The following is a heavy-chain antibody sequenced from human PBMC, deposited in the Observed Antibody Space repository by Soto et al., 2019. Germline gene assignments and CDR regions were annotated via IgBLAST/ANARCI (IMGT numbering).Heavy chain of an antibody. CDR2: IYSGGST. Sequence: EVQLVESGGGLVQPGGSLRLSCAASGFTVSSNYMSWVRQAPGKGLEWVSVIYSGGSTYYADSVKGRFTISRDNSKNTLYLQMNSLRAEDTAVYYCARRRYGHPPGDWYFDLWGRGTLVTVSS. CDR3: ARRRYGHPPGDWYFDL. CDR1: GFTVSSNY. V-gene: IGHV3-66*01. D-gene: IGHD4-17*01. J-gene: IGHJ2*01.